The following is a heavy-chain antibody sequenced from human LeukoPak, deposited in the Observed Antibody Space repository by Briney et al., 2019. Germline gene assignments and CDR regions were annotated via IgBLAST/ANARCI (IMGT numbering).Heavy chain of an antibody. CDR1: GFTFSSYW. J-gene: IGHJ4*02. D-gene: IGHD5-24*01. CDR2: IKQDGSEK. V-gene: IGHV3-7*03. CDR3: ARGTVEMATIHFDY. Sequence: PGGSLRLSCAASGFTFSSYWMSWVRQAPGKGLEWVANIKQDGSEKYFVDSVKGRFTISRDNAKNSLYLQMNSLRAEDTAVYYCARGTVEMATIHFDYWGQGTLVTVSS.